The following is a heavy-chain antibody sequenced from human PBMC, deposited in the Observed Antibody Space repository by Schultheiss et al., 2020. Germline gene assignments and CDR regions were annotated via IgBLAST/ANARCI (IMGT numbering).Heavy chain of an antibody. J-gene: IGHJ6*02. CDR1: GFTFSSYS. D-gene: IGHD3-10*01. CDR3: AGSYYFGSGGYYYYGMDV. Sequence: GGSLRLSCAASGFTFSSYSMNWVRQAPGKGLEWVSSISISSSYIFYADSVKGRFTISRDNAKNSLYLQMNSLRAEDTAVYYCAGSYYFGSGGYYYYGMDVWGQGATVTVSS. V-gene: IGHV3-21*01. CDR2: ISISSSYI.